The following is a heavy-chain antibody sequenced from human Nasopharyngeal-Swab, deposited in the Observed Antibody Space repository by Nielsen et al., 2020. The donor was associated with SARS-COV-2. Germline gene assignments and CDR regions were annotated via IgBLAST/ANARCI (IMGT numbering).Heavy chain of an antibody. D-gene: IGHD6-19*01. CDR3: AGGYSSGWYFD. Sequence: SETLSLTCTVSGGSISSYYWSWVRQPPGKGLEWIGYIYYSGSTNYSPSLKSRVTISVDTSKNQFSLKLSSVTAADTAVYYCAGGYSSGWYFDWGQGTLVTVSS. J-gene: IGHJ4*02. CDR1: GGSISSYY. V-gene: IGHV4-59*08. CDR2: IYYSGST.